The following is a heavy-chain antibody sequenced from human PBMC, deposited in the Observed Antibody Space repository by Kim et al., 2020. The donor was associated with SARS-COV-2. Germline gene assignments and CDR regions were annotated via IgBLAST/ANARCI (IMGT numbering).Heavy chain of an antibody. J-gene: IGHJ3*02. CDR1: GFTVSSNY. CDR3: ARDPDAKSGFDI. CDR2: IYSGGST. V-gene: IGHV3-53*01. Sequence: GGSLRLSCAASGFTVSSNYMSWVRQAPGKGLEWVSVIYSGGSTYYADSVKGRFTISRDNSKNTLYLQKNSLRAEDTAVYYCARDPDAKSGFDIWGQGTMVTVSS.